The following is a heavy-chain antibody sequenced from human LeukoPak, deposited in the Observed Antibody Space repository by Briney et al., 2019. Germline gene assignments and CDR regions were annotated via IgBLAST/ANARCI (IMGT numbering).Heavy chain of an antibody. J-gene: IGHJ5*02. CDR2: NYYSGSP. CDR1: GGSISSRSYN. Sequence: SETLSLTCTVSGGSISSRSYNWDWIRQPPGKGLEGIGSNYYSGSPYYNPSLKSRVSISVDTSKNQFSLKLRSVTAADTAVYYCARHSTGSSWFDPWGQGTLVTVPS. CDR3: ARHSTGSSWFDP. V-gene: IGHV4-39*01. D-gene: IGHD7-27*01.